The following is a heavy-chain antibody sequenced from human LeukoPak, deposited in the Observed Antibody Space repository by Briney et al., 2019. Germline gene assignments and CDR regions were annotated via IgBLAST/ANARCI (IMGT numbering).Heavy chain of an antibody. J-gene: IGHJ4*02. V-gene: IGHV4-59*08. CDR2: VYSSGST. CDR1: GGSISSYY. Sequence: SETLSLPCTVSGGSISSYYWHWIRQPPGKGLEWLGYVYSSGSTNYNPSLKSRVTISVDTSKNQFSLKLNSVTAADTAVYYCARRMSHLYNFEYWGQGTLVTVSS. CDR3: ARRMSHLYNFEY. D-gene: IGHD5-24*01.